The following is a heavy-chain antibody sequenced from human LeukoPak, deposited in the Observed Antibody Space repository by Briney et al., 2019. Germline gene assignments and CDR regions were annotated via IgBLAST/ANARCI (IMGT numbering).Heavy chain of an antibody. J-gene: IGHJ4*02. CDR3: ARGQVTTVTVYYDY. Sequence: SETLSLTCAVYGGSFSGYYWSWIRQPPGKGLEWIGEINHSGSTNYNPSLKSRVTISVDTSKNQFSLKLSSVTAADTAVYYCARGQVTTVTVYYDYWGQGTLATVSS. CDR1: GGSFSGYY. D-gene: IGHD4-17*01. CDR2: INHSGST. V-gene: IGHV4-34*01.